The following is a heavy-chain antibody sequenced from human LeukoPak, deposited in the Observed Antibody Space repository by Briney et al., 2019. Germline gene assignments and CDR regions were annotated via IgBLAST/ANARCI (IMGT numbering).Heavy chain of an antibody. CDR3: ARGSIMITFGGVSDY. CDR1: GYTFTSYG. J-gene: IGHJ4*02. Sequence: ASVKVSCKASGYTFTSYGISWVRQAPGQGLEWMGWISAYNGNTNYAQKFQGRVTMTTDTSTSTAYMELRSLRSDNTAVYYCARGSIMITFGGVSDYWGEGTLVTASA. D-gene: IGHD3-16*01. V-gene: IGHV1-18*01. CDR2: ISAYNGNT.